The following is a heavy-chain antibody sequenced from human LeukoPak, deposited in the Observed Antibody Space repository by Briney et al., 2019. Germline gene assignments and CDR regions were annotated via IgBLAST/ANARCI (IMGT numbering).Heavy chain of an antibody. V-gene: IGHV3-48*01. Sequence: PGGSLRLSCAASGFTFSSYSMNWVRQAPGKGLEWVSYISSSSSTIYYADSVKGRFAISRDNAKNSLYLQMNSLRAEDTAVYYCARDRGDGGYSDYEDFDYWGQGTLVTVSS. CDR2: ISSSSSTI. CDR3: ARDRGDGGYSDYEDFDY. J-gene: IGHJ4*02. CDR1: GFTFSSYS. D-gene: IGHD5-12*01.